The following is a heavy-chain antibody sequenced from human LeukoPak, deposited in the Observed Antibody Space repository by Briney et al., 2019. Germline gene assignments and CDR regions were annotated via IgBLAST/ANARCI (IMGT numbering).Heavy chain of an antibody. CDR2: IYYSGST. CDR3: ARGHTAMVPYYFDY. V-gene: IGHV4-59*01. D-gene: IGHD5-18*01. J-gene: IGHJ4*02. CDR1: GGSISSYY. Sequence: SETLSLTCTVSGGSISSYYWSWIRQPPGKGLEWIGYIYYSGSTNYNPSLKSRVTISVDTSKNQFSLKLSSVTAADTAVYYCARGHTAMVPYYFDYWGQGTLVTVST.